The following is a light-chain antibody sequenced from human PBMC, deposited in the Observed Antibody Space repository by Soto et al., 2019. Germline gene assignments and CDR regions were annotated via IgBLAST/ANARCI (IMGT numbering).Light chain of an antibody. Sequence: QSALTQPASVSGSPGQSITISCTGTNSDVGAYNYVSWYQQHPGKAPKLMIYDVTNRPSGVSNRFSGSKSGYTASLTISGLQAEDDADYYCSSYTTSSTYVFGTGTKVTVL. V-gene: IGLV2-14*03. J-gene: IGLJ1*01. CDR1: NSDVGAYNY. CDR3: SSYTTSSTYV. CDR2: DVT.